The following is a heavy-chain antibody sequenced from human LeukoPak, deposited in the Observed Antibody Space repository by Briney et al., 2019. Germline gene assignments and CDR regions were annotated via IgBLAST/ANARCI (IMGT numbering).Heavy chain of an antibody. CDR2: INHSGST. CDR3: ARAGVYDKDAFDI. V-gene: IGHV4-34*01. Sequence: PSETLSLTCAVYGGSFSVYYWSWIRQPPGKGLEWIGEINHSGSTNYNPSLKSRVTISVDTSNNHFSLKLSSVTAADTAVYYCARAGVYDKDAFDIWGQGTMVTVSS. D-gene: IGHD3-22*01. J-gene: IGHJ3*02. CDR1: GGSFSVYY.